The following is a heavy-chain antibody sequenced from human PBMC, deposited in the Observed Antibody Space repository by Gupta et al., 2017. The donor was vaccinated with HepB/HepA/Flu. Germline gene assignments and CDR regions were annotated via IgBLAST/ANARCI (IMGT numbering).Heavy chain of an antibody. CDR2: ISWNSGSI. Sequence: EVQLVESGGGLVQPGRSLRLSCAASGFTFDDYAMHWVRQAPGKGLEWVSGISWNSGSIGYADSVKGRVTISRDNEKNARDLQRNSMRAEEPAVYYCAKAGGREDSYGYDLDDGGQGTMVTVYS. J-gene: IGHJ4*02. D-gene: IGHD5-18*01. V-gene: IGHV3-9*01. CDR3: AKAGGREDSYGYDLDD. CDR1: GFTFDDYA.